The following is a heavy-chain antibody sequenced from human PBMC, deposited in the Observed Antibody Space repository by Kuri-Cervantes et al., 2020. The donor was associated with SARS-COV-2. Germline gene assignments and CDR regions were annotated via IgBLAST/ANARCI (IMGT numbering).Heavy chain of an antibody. CDR1: GGSISTYY. V-gene: IGHV4-59*12. Sequence: SETLSLTCTVSGGSISTYYWSWIRQPPGKGLEYIGHVHYSGSTNYNPSLKSRVTISVDTSKNQFSLKLSSVTAADTAVYYCARSVEVWPEGAFDIWGQGTMVTVSS. CDR2: VHYSGST. J-gene: IGHJ3*02. CDR3: ARSVEVWPEGAFDI.